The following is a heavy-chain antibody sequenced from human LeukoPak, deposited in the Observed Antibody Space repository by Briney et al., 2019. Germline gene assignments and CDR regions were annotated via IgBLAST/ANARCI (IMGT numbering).Heavy chain of an antibody. CDR3: ARDVGGNWFDP. V-gene: IGHV1-2*02. CDR2: INPNSGGT. J-gene: IGHJ5*02. Sequence: ASVKVSFTASGYTFTVYYMHWVRQAPGQGLEWMGWINPNSGGTNYAQKFQGRVTMTRDTSISTAYMELSRLRSDDTAVYYCARDVGGNWFDPWGQGTLVTVSS. CDR1: GYTFTVYY. D-gene: IGHD3-16*01.